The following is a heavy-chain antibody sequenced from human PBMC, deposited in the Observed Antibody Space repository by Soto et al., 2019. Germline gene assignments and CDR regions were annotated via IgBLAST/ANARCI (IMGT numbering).Heavy chain of an antibody. CDR1: GYTFTNYI. CDR2: IDAGNGDT. V-gene: IGHV1-3*01. CDR3: VSNQKGKHTGLDA. Sequence: QVQLVQSGAEVKKPGASVTVSCKASGYTFTNYIMLWVRQAPGQTLEWMGWIDAGNGDTMYSQRFQDRVTITRDTSANTAYTELSSLRSADTATYYGVSNQKGKHTGLDAGGQGTTVTVSS. J-gene: IGHJ6*02.